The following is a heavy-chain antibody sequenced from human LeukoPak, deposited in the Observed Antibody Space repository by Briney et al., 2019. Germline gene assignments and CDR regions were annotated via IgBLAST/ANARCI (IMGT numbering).Heavy chain of an antibody. CDR1: GDSISNYH. V-gene: IGHV4-4*07. CDR2: SHSSGRT. Sequence: SETLSLACSVSGDSISNYHWSWIRQPAGKGLEWIGQSHSSGRTNYNPPLESRVTVSIDTPENQFSLTIRSVTATDTAIYYCARRDITSGWSFNYWGQGILVTVS. J-gene: IGHJ4*02. D-gene: IGHD6-19*01. CDR3: ARRDITSGWSFNY.